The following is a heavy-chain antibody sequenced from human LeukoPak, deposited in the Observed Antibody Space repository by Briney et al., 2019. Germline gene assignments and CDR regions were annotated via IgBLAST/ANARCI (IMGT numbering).Heavy chain of an antibody. CDR2: INWNGGST. CDR3: ARGSGYDLGTYSFDY. J-gene: IGHJ4*02. D-gene: IGHD3-22*01. CDR1: GFTFDDYG. V-gene: IGHV3-20*04. Sequence: GGPLRLSCAASGFTFDDYGMSWVRQAPGKGLEWVSGINWNGGSTGYADSVKGRFTISRDNAKNSLYLQMNSLRAEDTALYYCARGSGYDLGTYSFDYWGQGTLVAVSS.